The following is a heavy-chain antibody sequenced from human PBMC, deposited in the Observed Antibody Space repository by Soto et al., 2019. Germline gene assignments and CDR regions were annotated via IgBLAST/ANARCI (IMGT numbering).Heavy chain of an antibody. CDR3: ARGRVVVAAFLYWYFDL. D-gene: IGHD2-15*01. Sequence: SETLSLTCTVSGGSISSSSYYWGWIRQPPGKGLEWIGEINHSGSTNYNPSLKSRVTISVDTSKNQFSLKLSSVTAADTAVYYCARGRVVVAAFLYWYFDLWGRGTLVTVSS. J-gene: IGHJ2*01. V-gene: IGHV4-39*07. CDR1: GGSISSSSYY. CDR2: INHSGST.